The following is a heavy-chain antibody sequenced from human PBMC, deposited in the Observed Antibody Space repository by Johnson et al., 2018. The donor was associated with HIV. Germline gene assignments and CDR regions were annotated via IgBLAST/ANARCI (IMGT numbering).Heavy chain of an antibody. CDR1: GFTFDDYG. J-gene: IGHJ3*02. D-gene: IGHD4/OR15-4a*01. CDR2: INWNGGST. CDR3: AKDRSAHMTMLLEVVADAFDI. Sequence: VQLVESGGGLVPPGGSLRLSCAASGFTFDDYGMSWVRQAPGTGLEWVSGINWNGGSTGYADSVKGRFTISRDNSKNTLYLQMNSLRAEHTAVYYCAKDRSAHMTMLLEVVADAFDIWGQGTMVTVSS. V-gene: IGHV3-20*04.